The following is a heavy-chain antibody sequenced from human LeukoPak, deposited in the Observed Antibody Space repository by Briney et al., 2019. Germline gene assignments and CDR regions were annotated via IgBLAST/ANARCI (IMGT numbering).Heavy chain of an antibody. V-gene: IGHV3-23*01. D-gene: IGHD2-2*02. CDR1: GFTFSSYV. CDR3: ASDIVVVPAAISYYYGMDV. J-gene: IGHJ6*02. Sequence: GGSLRLSCAASGFTFSSYVMSWVRQAPGKGLEWVSAISGSGGSTYYADSVKGRFTISRDNSKNTLYLQMNSLRAEDTAVYYCASDIVVVPAAISYYYGMDVWGQGTTVTVSS. CDR2: ISGSGGST.